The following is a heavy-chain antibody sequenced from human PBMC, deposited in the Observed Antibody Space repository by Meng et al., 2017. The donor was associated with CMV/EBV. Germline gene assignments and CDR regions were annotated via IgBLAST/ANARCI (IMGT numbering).Heavy chain of an antibody. J-gene: IGHJ5*02. Sequence: SETLSLTCTVSGYSISSGYYWGWIRQPPGKGLEWIGSIYHSGSTYYNPSLKSRVTISVDTSKNQFSLKLSSVTAADTAVYYCARGSRWFDPWGQGTLVTSPQ. CDR3: ARGSRWFDP. CDR2: IYHSGST. V-gene: IGHV4-38-2*02. CDR1: GYSISSGYY.